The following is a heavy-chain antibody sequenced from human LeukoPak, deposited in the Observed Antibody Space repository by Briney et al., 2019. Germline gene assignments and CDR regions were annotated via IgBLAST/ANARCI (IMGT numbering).Heavy chain of an antibody. CDR3: ARARERRFHYYYMDV. V-gene: IGHV1-69*05. CDR1: GGTFSSYA. J-gene: IGHJ6*03. Sequence: ASVKVSYKASGGTFSSYAISWVRQAPGQGLEWMGGIIPIFGTANYAQKFQGRVTITTDESTSTAYMELSSLRFEDTAVYYCARARERRFHYYYMDVWGKGTTVTVSS. D-gene: IGHD1-1*01. CDR2: IIPIFGTA.